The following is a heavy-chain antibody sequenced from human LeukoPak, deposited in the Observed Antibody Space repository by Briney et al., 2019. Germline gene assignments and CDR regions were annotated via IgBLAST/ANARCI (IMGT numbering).Heavy chain of an antibody. CDR3: ARDQDTIFGVVTHYY. J-gene: IGHJ4*02. CDR2: ISAYNGNT. V-gene: IGHV1-18*01. Sequence: RASVKVSCKASGYTFTSYGISWVRQAPGQGLEWMGWISAYNGNTNYAQKLQGRVTMTTDTSTSTAYMELRSLRSDDTAVYYCARDQDTIFGVVTHYYWGQGTLVTVS. D-gene: IGHD3-3*01. CDR1: GYTFTSYG.